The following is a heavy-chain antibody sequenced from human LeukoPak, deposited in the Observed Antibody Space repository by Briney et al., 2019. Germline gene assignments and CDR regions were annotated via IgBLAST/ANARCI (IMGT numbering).Heavy chain of an antibody. D-gene: IGHD3-22*01. CDR2: INQNGSET. CDR1: GFTFSTYW. Sequence: GGSLRLSCAASGFTFSTYWMTWVRQAPGKGLEWVANINQNGSETYYVDSVKGRFTISRDNAKNSLYLQMNSLRVEDTAVYYCARKKYYYDTSTYGCFDPWAQGISVTVSS. J-gene: IGHJ5*02. V-gene: IGHV3-7*01. CDR3: ARKKYYYDTSTYGCFDP.